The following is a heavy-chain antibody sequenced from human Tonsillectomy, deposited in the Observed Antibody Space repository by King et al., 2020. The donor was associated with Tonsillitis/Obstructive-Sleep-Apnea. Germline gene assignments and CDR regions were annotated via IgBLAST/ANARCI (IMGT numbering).Heavy chain of an antibody. CDR1: GFTFDDYT. Sequence: VQLVESGGVVVQPGGSLRLSCAASGFTFDDYTMHWVRQTPGKGLEWVALISWDGGSTSYADSVMGRFTISRDNTKNSLYLQMNSLRPEDTALYFCTSELVPFHWGQGTLVTVSS. CDR3: TSELVPFH. CDR2: ISWDGGST. V-gene: IGHV3-43*01. D-gene: IGHD1-1*01. J-gene: IGHJ4*02.